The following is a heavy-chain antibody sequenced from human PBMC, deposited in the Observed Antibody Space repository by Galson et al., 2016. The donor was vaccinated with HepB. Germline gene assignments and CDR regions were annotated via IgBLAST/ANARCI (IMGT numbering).Heavy chain of an antibody. CDR3: GKHGGFDY. D-gene: IGHD3-16*01. V-gene: IGHV3-23*01. CDR1: GFSFSTSG. J-gene: IGHJ4*02. CDR2: ITAGGGTT. Sequence: LRLSCAASGFSFSTSGMSWVRQTPGRGLEWVSGITAGGGTTHYADSVKGRFTISRGNSNNTLYLYMNSLRAGDTAVYYCGKHGGFDYWGQGALVTVSS.